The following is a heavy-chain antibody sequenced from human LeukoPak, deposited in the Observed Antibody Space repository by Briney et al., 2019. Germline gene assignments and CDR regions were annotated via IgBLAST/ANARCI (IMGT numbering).Heavy chain of an antibody. Sequence: SETLSLTCTVSGGSISRYYWSWIRQPPGKGLEWIGYIYYSGSSNYNPSLKSRVTISVDTSKNQFSLKLSSVTAADTAVYYCARDNLGFDYWGQGTLVTVSS. CDR3: ARDNLGFDY. J-gene: IGHJ4*02. V-gene: IGHV4-59*12. CDR1: GGSISRYY. D-gene: IGHD1-14*01. CDR2: IYYSGSS.